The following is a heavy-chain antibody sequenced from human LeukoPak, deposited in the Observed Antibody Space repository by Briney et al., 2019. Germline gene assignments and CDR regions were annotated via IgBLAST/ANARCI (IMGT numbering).Heavy chain of an antibody. CDR2: ISSGSTI. CDR3: ARDYGGSSPFDY. Sequence: QSGGSLRLSCAASGFTFSSYEMNWVRQAPGKGLEWVSYISSGSTIYYADSVKGRFTISRDNAKNSLYLQMNSLRAEDTAVYYCARDYGGSSPFDYWGQGTLVTVSS. CDR1: GFTFSSYE. V-gene: IGHV3-48*03. D-gene: IGHD4-23*01. J-gene: IGHJ4*02.